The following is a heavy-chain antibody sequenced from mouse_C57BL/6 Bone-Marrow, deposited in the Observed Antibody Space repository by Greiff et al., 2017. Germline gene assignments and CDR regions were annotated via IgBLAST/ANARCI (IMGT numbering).Heavy chain of an antibody. CDR1: GFNIKDYY. J-gene: IGHJ2*01. Sequence: EVQLQQSGAELVKPGASVKLSCTASGFNIKDYYIHWVKQRTEQGLEWIGRIDPEDGETTYAPKFQDKGTITADTASNTAYLQLSSLTSEDTAVYYCTRSLIYYGTNYWGQGTTLTVSS. CDR2: IDPEDGET. V-gene: IGHV14-2*01. D-gene: IGHD1-1*01. CDR3: TRSLIYYGTNY.